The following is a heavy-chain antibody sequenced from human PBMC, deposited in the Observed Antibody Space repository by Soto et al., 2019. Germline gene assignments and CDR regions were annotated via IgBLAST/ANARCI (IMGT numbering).Heavy chain of an antibody. J-gene: IGHJ4*02. Sequence: PGESLKICCQISGYSFTSYWIGWMRPRPGKGLERMGIIYPGESGTRYSPSFHGQVTISADKSISTAYLQWSSLKASDTAMYYCARHGYSASGSYFDYWGQGTLVTVSS. CDR2: IYPGESGT. CDR3: ARHGYSASGSYFDY. CDR1: GYSFTSYW. D-gene: IGHD1-26*01. V-gene: IGHV5-51*01.